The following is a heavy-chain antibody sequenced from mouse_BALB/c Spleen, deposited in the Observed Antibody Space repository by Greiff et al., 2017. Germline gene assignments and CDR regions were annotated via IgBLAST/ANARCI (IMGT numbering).Heavy chain of an antibody. V-gene: IGHV7-3*02. CDR2: IRNKANGYTT. CDR1: GFTFTDYY. D-gene: IGHD2-2*01. CDR3: ARADLLWLPYFDY. Sequence: EVQRVESGGGLVQPGGSLRLSCATSGFTFTDYYMSWVRQPPGKALEWLGFIRNKANGYTTEYSASVKGRFTISRDNSQSILYLQMNTLRAEDSATYYCARADLLWLPYFDYWGQGTTLTVSS. J-gene: IGHJ2*01.